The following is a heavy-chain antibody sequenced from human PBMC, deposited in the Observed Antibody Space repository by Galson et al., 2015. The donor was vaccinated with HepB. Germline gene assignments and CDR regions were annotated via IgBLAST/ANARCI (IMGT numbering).Heavy chain of an antibody. CDR1: GGTFSSYA. CDR2: IIPIFGTA. J-gene: IGHJ3*02. Sequence: SVKVSCKASGGTFSSYAISWVRQAPGQGLEWMGGIIPIFGTANYAQKFQGRVTITADKSTSTAYMELSSLRSEDTAVYYCATDLPASRYYYDSSGPRGRAFDIWGQGTMVTVSS. CDR3: ATDLPASRYYYDSSGPRGRAFDI. V-gene: IGHV1-69*06. D-gene: IGHD3-22*01.